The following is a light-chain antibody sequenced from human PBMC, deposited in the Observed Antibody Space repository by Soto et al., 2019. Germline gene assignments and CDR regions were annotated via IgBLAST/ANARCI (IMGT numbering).Light chain of an antibody. V-gene: IGKV3-20*01. Sequence: VVLTQSPATLSLSPGERATLSCRTSQSVGSRYLAWYQQKPGQAPRLLIYGASNRATGIPDRFSGSGSGTDFTLTISRLEPEDFAVYYCQQYGSSGTFGQGTKVDI. J-gene: IGKJ1*01. CDR1: QSVGSRY. CDR3: QQYGSSGT. CDR2: GAS.